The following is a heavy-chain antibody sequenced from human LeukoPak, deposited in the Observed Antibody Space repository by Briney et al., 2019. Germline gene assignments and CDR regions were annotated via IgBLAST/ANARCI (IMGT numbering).Heavy chain of an antibody. J-gene: IGHJ4*02. CDR1: GFTFSSYS. CDR2: ISSSSSYI. V-gene: IGHV3-21*04. D-gene: IGHD5-18*01. CDR3: AKETNGYSYGSGVDY. Sequence: GGSLRLSCAASGFTFSSYSMNWVRQPPGKGLEWVSSISSSSSYIYYADSVKGRFTISRDNAKNSLYLQMNSLRAEDTALYYCAKETNGYSYGSGVDYWGQGTLVTVSS.